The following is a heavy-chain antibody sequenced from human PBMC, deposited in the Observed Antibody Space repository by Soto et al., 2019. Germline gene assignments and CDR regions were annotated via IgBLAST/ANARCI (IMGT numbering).Heavy chain of an antibody. J-gene: IGHJ4*02. V-gene: IGHV3-23*01. CDR2: ISGGGDTT. Sequence: EVQLLESGGGLVQPGGSLRLSCAASGFTFTNYAMPWVRQAPGKGLEWVSAISGGGDTTSYADSVKGRFTVSRDGSKNTLYLQRSSLRAEDTALYSCAKGRGGSGSLTPRVDFWGQGTLVTVSS. CDR1: GFTFTNYA. CDR3: AKGRGGSGSLTPRVDF. D-gene: IGHD3-10*01.